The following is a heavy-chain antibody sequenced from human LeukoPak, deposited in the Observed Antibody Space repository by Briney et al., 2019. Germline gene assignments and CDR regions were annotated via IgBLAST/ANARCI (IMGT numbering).Heavy chain of an antibody. D-gene: IGHD6-19*01. CDR1: GFTFKNYA. Sequence: GGSQRLSCAASGFTFKNYAMNWVRQAPGKGLEWVSGISGSGGTTYYAESVKGRFTLSRDNSNNTLYVRMNSLRAEDTAVYYCAKEASYSSGIDAFDIWGRGTMVTVSS. CDR2: ISGSGGTT. V-gene: IGHV3-23*01. J-gene: IGHJ3*02. CDR3: AKEASYSSGIDAFDI.